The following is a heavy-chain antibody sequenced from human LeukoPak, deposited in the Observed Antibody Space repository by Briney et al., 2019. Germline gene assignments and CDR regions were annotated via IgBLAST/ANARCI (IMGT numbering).Heavy chain of an antibody. V-gene: IGHV4-59*12. Sequence: PSETLSLTCTVSGGSISSYYWSWIRQPPGKGLEWIGYIYYSGSTNYNPSLKSRVTMSVDTSKNQFSLKLSSVTAADTAVYYCARDLMITFGGVIVTTAFDIWGQGTMSPSLQ. CDR2: IYYSGST. J-gene: IGHJ3*02. D-gene: IGHD3-16*02. CDR3: ARDLMITFGGVIVTTAFDI. CDR1: GGSISSYY.